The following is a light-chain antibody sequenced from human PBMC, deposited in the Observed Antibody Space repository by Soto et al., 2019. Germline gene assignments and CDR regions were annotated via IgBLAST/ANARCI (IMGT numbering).Light chain of an antibody. CDR1: QGISNY. CDR3: QEYNTPPWT. V-gene: IGKV1-27*01. Sequence: DIQMTQSPSSLSTSVGDRVTITCRASQGISNYLDWYQQKPGKVPTLLIYAVSNLQSGVPSRFSGSGSGTDFTLTITSLQPEDVATYYCQEYNTPPWTFGQGTKVELK. J-gene: IGKJ1*01. CDR2: AVS.